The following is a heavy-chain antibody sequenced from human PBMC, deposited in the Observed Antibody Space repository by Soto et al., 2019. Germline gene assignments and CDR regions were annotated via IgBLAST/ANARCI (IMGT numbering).Heavy chain of an antibody. CDR2: IYYSGNT. Sequence: SETLSLTCTVSGGSISSSRHHWAWLRQPPGKGLEWIGRIYYSGNTYHNPSLKSRVTISVDTSKNQCSVKLSAVTAEYSSVYYGAREENAQCDYWGQGTLVTVSS. V-gene: IGHV4-39*02. CDR1: GGSISSSRHH. D-gene: IGHD2-8*01. J-gene: IGHJ4*02. CDR3: AREENAQCDY.